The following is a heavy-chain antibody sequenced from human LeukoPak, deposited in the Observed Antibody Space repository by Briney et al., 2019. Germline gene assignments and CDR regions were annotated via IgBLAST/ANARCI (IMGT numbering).Heavy chain of an antibody. CDR1: GYRFATYW. V-gene: IGHV5-51*01. Sequence: GESLKISCKGSGYRFATYWIGWVRQMPGKGLEWVGIIWPDDSETRYSPALQGQVTISADKSINTAHLQWGSLKASDTGMYYCARGDPTYYFDYWGQGTLVTVSS. J-gene: IGHJ4*02. D-gene: IGHD2-21*01. CDR2: IWPDDSET. CDR3: ARGDPTYYFDY.